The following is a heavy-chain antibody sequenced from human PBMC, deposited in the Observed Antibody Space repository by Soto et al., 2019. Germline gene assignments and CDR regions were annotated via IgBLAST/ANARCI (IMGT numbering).Heavy chain of an antibody. CDR3: ARALFAYSSLDY. D-gene: IGHD6-13*01. CDR2: INSNSGDT. J-gene: IGHJ4*02. V-gene: IGHV1-2*02. Sequence: QVQLVQSGAEVTKPGASVTVSCKASGYTFTGYYIHWVRQAPGQGLEWVGWINSNSGDTTYAQKFQGRVTMTRDTSISTAYMELGMLRSDDTAVYYCARALFAYSSLDYWGQRTLVTVSS. CDR1: GYTFTGYY.